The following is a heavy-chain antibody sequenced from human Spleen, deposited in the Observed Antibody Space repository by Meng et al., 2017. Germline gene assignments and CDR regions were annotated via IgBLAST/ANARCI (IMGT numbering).Heavy chain of an antibody. V-gene: IGHV1-2*06. J-gene: IGHJ4*02. Sequence: ASVKVSCKASGYTFPDYWLHWVRRAPGQGLEWMGRINPKSGDTHYAQKFQDRVTMTGDTSISTAYMELSGLRSDDTAMYYCARGDLNYGSGSYTLDYWCQGTLVTVSS. CDR2: INPKSGDT. CDR1: GYTFPDYW. D-gene: IGHD3-10*01. CDR3: ARGDLNYGSGSYTLDY.